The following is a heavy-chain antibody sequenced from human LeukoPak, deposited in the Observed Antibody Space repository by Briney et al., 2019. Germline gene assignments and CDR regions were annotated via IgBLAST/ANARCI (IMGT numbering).Heavy chain of an antibody. D-gene: IGHD1-26*01. J-gene: IGHJ6*02. Sequence: GASLKISCKGSGYSFTSYWIGWVRQMPGKGLEWMGIIYPGDSDTRYSPSFQGQVTISADKSISTAYLQWSSLKAPDTAMYYCARQDGSSYYYYYGMDVWGQGTTVTVSS. CDR3: ARQDGSSYYYYYGMDV. V-gene: IGHV5-51*01. CDR2: IYPGDSDT. CDR1: GYSFTSYW.